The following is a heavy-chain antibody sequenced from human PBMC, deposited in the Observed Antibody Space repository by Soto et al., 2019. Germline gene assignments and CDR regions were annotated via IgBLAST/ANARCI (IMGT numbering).Heavy chain of an antibody. J-gene: IGHJ4*02. D-gene: IGHD2-21*01. CDR2: IYYSGST. CDR3: SRVHVVETYRKETFYYFDY. CDR1: GGFISSSTNY. Sequence: PSETLSLTCTVSGGFISSSTNYWGWIRQPPGKGLESIGTIYYSGSTSYNPSLESRLTISVDTSKNQFSLRLTSVTAADTAMYYCSRVHVVETYRKETFYYFDYWGQGSLVTVSS. V-gene: IGHV4-39*01.